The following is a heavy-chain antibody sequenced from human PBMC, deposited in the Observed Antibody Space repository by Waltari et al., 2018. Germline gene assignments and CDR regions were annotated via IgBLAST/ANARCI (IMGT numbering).Heavy chain of an antibody. D-gene: IGHD1-26*01. Sequence: EVQLLESGGGLVQPGGSLRLSCAASGFTFRHYAMSWVRQAPGKGREWVSAISGSGDGTYHGDSVKGRFTISRDNSKNTLDLQMNSLRVEDTAIYFCAKVYSGSYLDYWGQGTLVTVSS. CDR1: GFTFRHYA. V-gene: IGHV3-23*01. CDR2: ISGSGDGT. J-gene: IGHJ4*02. CDR3: AKVYSGSYLDY.